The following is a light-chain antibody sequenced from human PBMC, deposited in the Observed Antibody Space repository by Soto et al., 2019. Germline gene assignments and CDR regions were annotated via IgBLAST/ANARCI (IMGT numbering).Light chain of an antibody. CDR1: QGIRNY. CDR2: GAS. J-gene: IGKJ4*01. Sequence: DIQMTQSPSAMSASVGDRVTITCRASQGIRNYLAWFQQKPGKVPKRLIYGASSLQSGVPSRFNGSGSGTEFTLTISSLQPEDFATYYCLHHKTSPLSFGGGTKVEIK. V-gene: IGKV1-17*03. CDR3: LHHKTSPLS.